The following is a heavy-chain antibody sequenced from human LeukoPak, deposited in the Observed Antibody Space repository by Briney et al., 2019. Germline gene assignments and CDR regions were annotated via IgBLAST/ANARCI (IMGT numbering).Heavy chain of an antibody. Sequence: GGSLRLSCAASGFTFSNYALTWVRQTPGKGLEWVSTISGRGSDRFYADAVKGRFTISRDNSKNTTYLQMNSLRIEDTAFYYCAKGVDNTGRLRWFDSWGQGTLVTVSP. CDR1: GFTFSNYA. CDR3: AKGVDNTGRLRWFDS. CDR2: ISGRGSDR. D-gene: IGHD1-1*01. J-gene: IGHJ5*01. V-gene: IGHV3-23*01.